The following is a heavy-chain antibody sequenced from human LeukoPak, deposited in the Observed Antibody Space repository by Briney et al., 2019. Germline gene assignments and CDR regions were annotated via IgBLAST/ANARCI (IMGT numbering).Heavy chain of an antibody. CDR1: GGSISSSSYY. D-gene: IGHD6-19*01. J-gene: IGHJ5*02. V-gene: IGHV4-39*01. Sequence: PSETLSLTCTVSGGSISSSSYYWGWIRQPPGKGLEWIGSIYYSGSTYYNPSLKSRVTISVDTSKNQFSLKLSSVTAADTAVYYCARKGAVACTRWFDPWGQGTLVTVSS. CDR3: ARKGAVACTRWFDP. CDR2: IYYSGST.